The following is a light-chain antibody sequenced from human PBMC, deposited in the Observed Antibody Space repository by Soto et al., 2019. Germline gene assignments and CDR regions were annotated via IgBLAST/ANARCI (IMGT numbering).Light chain of an antibody. CDR3: QAYERILSGFFYV. Sequence: QSVLTQPPSVSGAPGQRVTISCTGSSSNIGAGYDVHWYQQLPGTAPKLLIYGNSNRPSGVPDRFSGSKSGTSASLAITGLQAEDEAVYYGQAYERILSGFFYVFVTGTIVTV. J-gene: IGLJ1*01. CDR2: GNS. CDR1: SSNIGAGYD. V-gene: IGLV1-40*01.